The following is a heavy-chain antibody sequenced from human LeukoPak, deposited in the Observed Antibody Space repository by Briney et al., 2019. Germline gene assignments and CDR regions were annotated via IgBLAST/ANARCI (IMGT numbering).Heavy chain of an antibody. CDR1: GGSISSGSYY. CDR2: IYTSGST. V-gene: IGHV4-61*02. Sequence: SETLSLTCTVSGGSISSGSYYWSWIRQPAGKGLEWIGRIYTSGSTNYNPSLKSRVTISVDTSKNQFSLKLSSVTAADTAVYYCARDGFIVATTSSYAFDIWGQGTMVTVSS. CDR3: ARDGFIVATTSSYAFDI. D-gene: IGHD5-12*01. J-gene: IGHJ3*02.